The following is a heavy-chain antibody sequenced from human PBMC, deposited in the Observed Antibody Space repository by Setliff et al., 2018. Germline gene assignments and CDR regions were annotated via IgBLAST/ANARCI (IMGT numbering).Heavy chain of an antibody. J-gene: IGHJ5*01. CDR2: IASATGKT. CDR1: GYTFTSYG. V-gene: IGHV1-18*01. Sequence: ASVKVSCKASGYTFTSYGISWVRQAPGQGLEWMGWIASATGKTYSAEKFQDRVTLTTDTSTNTFYLELRSLRPDDTAVYYCARLVRFCTRTACQRVAGAESWGQGTLVTVSS. D-gene: IGHD2-8*01. CDR3: ARLVRFCTRTACQRVAGAES.